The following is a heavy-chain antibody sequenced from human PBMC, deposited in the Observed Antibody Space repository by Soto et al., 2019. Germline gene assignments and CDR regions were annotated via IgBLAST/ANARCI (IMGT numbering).Heavy chain of an antibody. Sequence: SETLSLTCTVSGGSISSYYWSWIRQPPGKGLEWIGYIYYSGSTNYNPSLKSRVTISVDTSKNQFSLKLSSVTAADTAVYYCARDRDSSGWYMGGMDVWGQGTTVTVSS. D-gene: IGHD6-19*01. J-gene: IGHJ6*02. CDR3: ARDRDSSGWYMGGMDV. CDR1: GGSISSYY. CDR2: IYYSGST. V-gene: IGHV4-59*01.